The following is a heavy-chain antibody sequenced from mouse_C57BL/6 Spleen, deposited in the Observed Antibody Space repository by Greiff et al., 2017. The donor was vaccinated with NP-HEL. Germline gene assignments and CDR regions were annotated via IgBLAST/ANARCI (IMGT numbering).Heavy chain of an antibody. Sequence: EVQLVESGGGLVKPGGSLKLSCAASGFTFSDYGMHWVRQAPEKGLEWVAYISSGSSTIYYAETVKGRFTISRGNAKNTLFLQMTSLRSEDTAMYYCARPGGSVYYAMDYWGQGTSVTVAS. CDR2: ISSGSSTI. V-gene: IGHV5-17*01. D-gene: IGHD1-1*01. J-gene: IGHJ4*01. CDR3: ARPGGSVYYAMDY. CDR1: GFTFSDYG.